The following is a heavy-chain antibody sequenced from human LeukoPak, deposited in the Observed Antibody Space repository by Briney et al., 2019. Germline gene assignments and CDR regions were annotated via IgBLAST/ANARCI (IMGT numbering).Heavy chain of an antibody. Sequence: GASVKVSCKASGYTFTSYDINWVRQATGQGLEWMGWMNPNSGNTGYAQKFQGRVTMTRNTSISTAYMELSSLRSGDTAVYYCAREAIDYYDSSGYSRAGYFQHWGQGTLVTVSS. V-gene: IGHV1-8*01. J-gene: IGHJ1*01. CDR3: AREAIDYYDSSGYSRAGYFQH. CDR2: MNPNSGNT. D-gene: IGHD3-22*01. CDR1: GYTFTSYD.